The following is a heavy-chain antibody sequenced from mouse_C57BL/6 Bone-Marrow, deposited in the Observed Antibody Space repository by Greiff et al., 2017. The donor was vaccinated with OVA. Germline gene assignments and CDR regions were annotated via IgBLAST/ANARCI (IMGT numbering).Heavy chain of an antibody. D-gene: IGHD2-3*01. J-gene: IGHJ3*01. CDR3: ASNYDGYYWFAY. V-gene: IGHV1-50*01. CDR2: IDPSDSYT. CDR1: GYTFTSYW. Sequence: QVQLQQSGAELVKPGASVKLSCKASGYTFTSYWMQWVKQRPGQGLEWIGEIDPSDSYTNYNQKFKGKATLTVDTSSSTAYMQLSSLTSEDSAVYYCASNYDGYYWFAYWGQGTLVTVSA.